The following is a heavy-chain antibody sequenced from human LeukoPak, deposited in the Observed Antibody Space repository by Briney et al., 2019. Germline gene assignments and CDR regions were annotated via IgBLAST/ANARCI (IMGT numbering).Heavy chain of an antibody. CDR1: GFTFSSYA. Sequence: GGSLRLSCAASGFTFSSYAMHWVRQAPGKGLEWVAVISYDGSNKYYADSVKGRFTISRDNSKNTLYLQMNSLRAEDTAVYYCARRYSGSYLNYYMDVWGKGTTVTVSS. V-gene: IGHV3-30*04. J-gene: IGHJ6*03. CDR2: ISYDGSNK. D-gene: IGHD1-26*01. CDR3: ARRYSGSYLNYYMDV.